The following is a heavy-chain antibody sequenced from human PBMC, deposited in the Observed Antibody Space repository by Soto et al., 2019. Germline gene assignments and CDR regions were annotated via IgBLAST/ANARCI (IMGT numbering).Heavy chain of an antibody. CDR3: AKDQFARVAAAGRGFDY. Sequence: GGSLRLSCAASGFTFSSYAMSWVRQAPGKGLEWVSAISGSGGSTYYADSVKGRFTISRDNSKNTLYLQMNSLRAEDTAVYYCAKDQFARVAAAGRGFDYWGQGTLVTVSS. V-gene: IGHV3-23*01. CDR1: GFTFSSYA. D-gene: IGHD6-13*01. J-gene: IGHJ4*02. CDR2: ISGSGGST.